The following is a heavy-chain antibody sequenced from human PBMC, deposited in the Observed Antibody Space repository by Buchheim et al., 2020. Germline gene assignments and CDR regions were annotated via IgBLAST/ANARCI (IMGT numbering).Heavy chain of an antibody. Sequence: EVQLVESGGGLVQPGGSLRLSCAASGFTFSSYWMHWVRQAPGKGLVWVARINSDGISTAYADSVKGRFTISRDNAKNTLFLQMSILRAEDTALFYCARGGDSTSFDYWGQGTL. CDR2: INSDGIST. CDR3: ARGGDSTSFDY. CDR1: GFTFSSYW. D-gene: IGHD5-18*01. J-gene: IGHJ4*02. V-gene: IGHV3-74*03.